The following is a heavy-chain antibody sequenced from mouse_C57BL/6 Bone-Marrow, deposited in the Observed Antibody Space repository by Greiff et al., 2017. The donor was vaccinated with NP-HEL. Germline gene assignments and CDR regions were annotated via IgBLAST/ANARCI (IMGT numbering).Heavy chain of an antibody. V-gene: IGHV4-1*01. CDR1: GIAFSRYW. CDR2: INPDSSTI. CDR3: ARTGAGGFDY. D-gene: IGHD3-3*01. J-gene: IGHJ2*01. Sequence: EVKLVESGGGLVQPGGSLKLSCAASGIAFSRYWMSWVRRAPGKGLEWIGEINPDSSTINYAPSLTDKFIISRDNTKNTLYLQMSKVRSEDTALYYCARTGAGGFDYWGQGTTLTVSS.